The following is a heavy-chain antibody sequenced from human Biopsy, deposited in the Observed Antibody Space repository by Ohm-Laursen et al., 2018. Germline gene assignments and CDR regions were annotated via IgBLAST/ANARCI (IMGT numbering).Heavy chain of an antibody. CDR1: GGTFINYA. J-gene: IGHJ4*02. Sequence: SVKVSCKASGGTFINYAISWVRQAPGQGLEWMGWISPKSGDTNYAHKFQGNITMTRDTSMSTAYMEMSRLRCDDTAVYYCALQSVAQMKNFDYWGQGTLVTVSS. CDR2: ISPKSGDT. CDR3: ALQSVAQMKNFDY. V-gene: IGHV1-2*02. D-gene: IGHD6-19*01.